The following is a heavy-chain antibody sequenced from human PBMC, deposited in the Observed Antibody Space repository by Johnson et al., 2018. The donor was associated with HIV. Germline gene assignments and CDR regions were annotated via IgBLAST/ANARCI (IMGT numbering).Heavy chain of an antibody. Sequence: QMQLVESGGGVVRPGRSLRLSCAACEFTFSRFAMHWVRKAPGKGLEWVAVISYDGSNKYYADSVKGRFTISRDNSKTTLYLQMNSLRAEDTALYYCAKGGPLFVDAFDIWGLGTMVTVSS. CDR1: EFTFSRFA. J-gene: IGHJ3*02. D-gene: IGHD3-3*01. V-gene: IGHV3-30-3*01. CDR3: AKGGPLFVDAFDI. CDR2: ISYDGSNK.